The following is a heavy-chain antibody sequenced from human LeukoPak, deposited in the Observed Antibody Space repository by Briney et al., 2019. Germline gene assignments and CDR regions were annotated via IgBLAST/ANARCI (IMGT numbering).Heavy chain of an antibody. CDR1: GYTFTSYY. CDR3: ARDLRYSSGWSASGMDV. CDR2: INPSGGST. Sequence: EASVKVSCKASGYTFTSYYMHWVRQAPGQGLEWMGIINPSGGSTSYAQKFQGRVTMTRDMSTSTVYMELSSLRSDDTAVYYCARDLRYSSGWSASGMDVWGKGTTVTISS. J-gene: IGHJ6*03. V-gene: IGHV1-46*01. D-gene: IGHD6-19*01.